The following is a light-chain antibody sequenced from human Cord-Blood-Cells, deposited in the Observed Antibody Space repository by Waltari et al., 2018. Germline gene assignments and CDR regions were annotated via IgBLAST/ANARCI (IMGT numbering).Light chain of an antibody. CDR2: GAS. CDR3: QQYNNWPPYT. Sequence: EIVMTQSPATLSVSPGERATLSCRASQSVSSNLAWYQQKPGQSPRLLIYGASTRATGIPAWCSGSGSGTEFTLTISSLQSEDFAVYYCQQYNNWPPYTFGQGTKLEIK. J-gene: IGKJ2*01. CDR1: QSVSSN. V-gene: IGKV3-15*01.